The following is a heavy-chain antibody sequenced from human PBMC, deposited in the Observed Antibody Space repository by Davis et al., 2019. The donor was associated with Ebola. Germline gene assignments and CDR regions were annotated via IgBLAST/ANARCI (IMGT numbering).Heavy chain of an antibody. Sequence: GESLKISCAASGFTFSSYAMHWVRQAPGKGLEWVAVISYDGSNKYYADSVKGRFTISRDNSKNTLYLQMNSLRAEDTAVYYCARGRVEMATIAFDPWGQGTLVTVSS. CDR1: GFTFSSYA. CDR2: ISYDGSNK. CDR3: ARGRVEMATIAFDP. J-gene: IGHJ5*02. D-gene: IGHD5-24*01. V-gene: IGHV3-30-3*01.